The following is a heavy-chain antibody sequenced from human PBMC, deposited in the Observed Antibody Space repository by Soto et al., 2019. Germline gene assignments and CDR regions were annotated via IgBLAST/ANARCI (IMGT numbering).Heavy chain of an antibody. V-gene: IGHV5-51*01. CDR1: GYSSTNYW. CDR2: IYPGDSRT. D-gene: IGHD3-9*01. CDR3: ARRGMLTGYVYFDY. J-gene: IGHJ4*02. Sequence: PGEDLKISCQGSGYSSTNYWIALVRHLPGKGLEWMGIIYPGDSRTTYSPSFRGQVTISADRSINTAYLQWSSLKASDSATYYCARRGMLTGYVYFDYWGQGTQVTVSS.